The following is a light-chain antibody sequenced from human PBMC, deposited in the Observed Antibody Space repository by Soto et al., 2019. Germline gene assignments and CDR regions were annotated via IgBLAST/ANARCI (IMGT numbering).Light chain of an antibody. Sequence: DIQLTQSPSFLSASVGDRVTITCRASQGISSSLAWYQQKPGEAPKLLIYAASTLQSGAPSRSSGSGYGTEFTLTISSLQPDDFASYYCQKLHNFPLTCGQGTRREIK. J-gene: IGKJ5*01. V-gene: IGKV1-9*01. CDR1: QGISSS. CDR2: AAS. CDR3: QKLHNFPLT.